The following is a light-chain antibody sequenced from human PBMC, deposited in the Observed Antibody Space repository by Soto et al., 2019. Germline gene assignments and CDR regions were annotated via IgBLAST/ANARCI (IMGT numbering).Light chain of an antibody. CDR1: QSISSF. CDR3: QQTYSFPRT. V-gene: IGKV1-39*01. CDR2: AAS. J-gene: IGKJ4*01. Sequence: DIQMSQSPSSLSASVGDRVTITCRASQSISSFLNWYQQKPGKAPRLLIYAASTLQSGVPSRFSGSGSGADFTLTISSLQPEDFATYFCQQTYSFPRTFGGQTKVQI.